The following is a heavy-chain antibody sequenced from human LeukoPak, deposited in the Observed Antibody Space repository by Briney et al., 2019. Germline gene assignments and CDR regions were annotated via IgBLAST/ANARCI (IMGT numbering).Heavy chain of an antibody. CDR1: GFTFSSYG. D-gene: IGHD3-22*01. Sequence: PGGSLRLSCAASGFTFSSYGMHWVRQAPGKGLEWVAFIRYDGSNKYYADSVKGRFTISRDNSKNTLYLQMNSLRAEDTAVYYCARDHVVVVIPADAFDIWGQGAMVTVSS. CDR2: IRYDGSNK. V-gene: IGHV3-30*02. CDR3: ARDHVVVVIPADAFDI. J-gene: IGHJ3*02.